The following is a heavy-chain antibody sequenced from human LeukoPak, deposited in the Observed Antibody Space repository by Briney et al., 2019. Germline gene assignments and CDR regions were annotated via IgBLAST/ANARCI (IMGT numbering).Heavy chain of an antibody. V-gene: IGHV3-23*01. J-gene: IGHJ4*02. CDR2: IGAGGSKT. D-gene: IGHD2-21*01. Sequence: GGSLRLSCAASGFTFSSFAMSWVRQAPGKGLEWFSIIGAGGSKTYYADSVKGRFTISRDNSKNTVYLQMNSLRAEDTAVYYCAKDVRDIVVLIDTYMYWGQGTLVTVSS. CDR3: AKDVRDIVVLIDTYMY. CDR1: GFTFSSFA.